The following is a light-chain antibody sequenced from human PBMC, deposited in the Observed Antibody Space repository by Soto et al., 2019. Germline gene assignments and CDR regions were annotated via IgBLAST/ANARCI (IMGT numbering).Light chain of an antibody. CDR3: QQYGSSRTWT. J-gene: IGKJ1*01. Sequence: EIVFTQSPGTLSLSPGERATLSCRASQSVSSSYLAWYQQKPGQAPRLLIYGASSRATGIPDRFSGSGSGTDFTLTISRLEPEDFAVYYCQQYGSSRTWTFGQGTKVDNK. V-gene: IGKV3-20*01. CDR1: QSVSSSY. CDR2: GAS.